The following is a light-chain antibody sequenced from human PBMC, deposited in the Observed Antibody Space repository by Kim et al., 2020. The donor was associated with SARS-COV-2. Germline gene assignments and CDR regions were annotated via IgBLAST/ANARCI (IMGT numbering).Light chain of an antibody. CDR1: QSVSSY. J-gene: IGKJ4*01. CDR3: QQRSNWPLT. CDR2: DAS. Sequence: EIVLTQSPATLSLSPGERATLSCRASQSVSSYFAWYQQKPGQAPRLLIYDASNRATGIPARFSGSGSGRDFTLTISSLEPEDFAVYYCQQRSNWPLTFGGGTKV. V-gene: IGKV3-11*02.